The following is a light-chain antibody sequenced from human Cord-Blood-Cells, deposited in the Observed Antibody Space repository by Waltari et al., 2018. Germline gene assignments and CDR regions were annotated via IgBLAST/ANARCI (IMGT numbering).Light chain of an antibody. CDR3: QQYYSTPFT. Sequence: DIVMTPSPDSLAVSLGERATINCKSSQSVLYSSNNKNYLACYQQKPGQPPKLLIYWASTRESGVPDRFSGSGSGTDFTLTISSLQAEDVAVYYCQQYYSTPFTFGPGTKVDIK. V-gene: IGKV4-1*01. CDR1: QSVLYSSNNKNY. CDR2: WAS. J-gene: IGKJ3*01.